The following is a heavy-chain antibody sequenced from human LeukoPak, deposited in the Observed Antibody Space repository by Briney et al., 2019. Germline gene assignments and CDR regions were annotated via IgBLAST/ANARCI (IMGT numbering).Heavy chain of an antibody. D-gene: IGHD6-6*01. CDR1: GGSFSGYY. CDR2: INHSGST. Sequence: PSETLSLTCAVYGGSFSGYYWSWIRQPPGKGLEWIGEINHSGSTNYNPSLKSRVTISVDTSKNQFSLKLSSVTAADTAVYYCARRSSSSSHWGQGTLVTVSS. J-gene: IGHJ4*02. V-gene: IGHV4-34*01. CDR3: ARRSSSSSH.